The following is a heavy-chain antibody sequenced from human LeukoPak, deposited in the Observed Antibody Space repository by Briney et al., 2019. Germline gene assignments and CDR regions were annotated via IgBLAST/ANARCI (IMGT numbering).Heavy chain of an antibody. V-gene: IGHV4-34*01. J-gene: IGHJ4*02. CDR2: INHSGST. CDR1: GVSFSGFY. D-gene: IGHD6-19*01. Sequence: SETLSFTCAVYGVSFSGFYWSWIRQPPGKGLEWIGEINHSGSTNYNPSLKSRVTISVDTSKNQFSLKLSSVTAADTAVYYCARSTGYSSGWYRGGYYFDYWGQGTLVTVSS. CDR3: ARSTGYSSGWYRGGYYFDY.